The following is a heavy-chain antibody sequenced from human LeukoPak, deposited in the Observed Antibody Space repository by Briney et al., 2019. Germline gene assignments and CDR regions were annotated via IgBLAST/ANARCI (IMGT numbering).Heavy chain of an antibody. CDR3: ARALLTSYYYGMDV. Sequence: GASVKVSCKASGYTFTSYDINWVRQATGQGLEWMGWMNPNSGNTGYAQKFQGRVTMTRNTSISTAYMELSSLRSEDTAVYYCARALLTSYYYGMDVWGQGTTVTVSS. J-gene: IGHJ6*02. D-gene: IGHD2-8*01. CDR2: MNPNSGNT. CDR1: GYTFTSYD. V-gene: IGHV1-8*01.